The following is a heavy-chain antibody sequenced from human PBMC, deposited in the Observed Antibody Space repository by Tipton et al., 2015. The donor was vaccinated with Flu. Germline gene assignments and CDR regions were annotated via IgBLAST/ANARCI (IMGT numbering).Heavy chain of an antibody. CDR1: GFTFSSYA. D-gene: IGHD3-22*01. V-gene: IGHV3-23*01. CDR3: AKPPYDSTGYYFDF. CDR2: ISGSGEST. J-gene: IGHJ4*02. Sequence: CAASGFTFSSYAMSWVRQAPGKGLEWVSGISGSGESTFYADSVKGRFTISRDNTKNTLYLQMNSLRAEDTAVYYCAKPPYDSTGYYFDFWGQGTLVTVSS.